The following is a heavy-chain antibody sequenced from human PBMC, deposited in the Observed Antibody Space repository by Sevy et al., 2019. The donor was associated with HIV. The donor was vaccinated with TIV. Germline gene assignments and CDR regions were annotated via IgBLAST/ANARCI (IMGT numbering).Heavy chain of an antibody. Sequence: GGSLRLSCAASGFTFDDYAMHWVRQAPGKGLEWVSGISWNSGSIGYADSVKGRFTISRDNAKNSLYLQMNSLRAEDMALYYCAKTTGIAAAGPMDVWGQGTTVTVSS. J-gene: IGHJ6*02. CDR1: GFTFDDYA. V-gene: IGHV3-9*03. D-gene: IGHD6-13*01. CDR2: ISWNSGSI. CDR3: AKTTGIAAAGPMDV.